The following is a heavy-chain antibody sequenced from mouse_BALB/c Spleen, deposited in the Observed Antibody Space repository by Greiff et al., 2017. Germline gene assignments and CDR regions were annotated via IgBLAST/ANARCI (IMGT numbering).Heavy chain of an antibody. CDR1: GYSITSGYY. V-gene: IGHV3-6*02. CDR2: ISYDGSN. D-gene: IGHD1-1*01. CDR3: ARRGYYYGSSHAMDY. Sequence: DVKLQESGPGLVKPSQSLSLTCPVTGYSITSGYYWNWIRQFPGNKLEWMGYISYDGSNNYNPSLKNRISITRDTSKNQFFLKLNSVTTEDTATYYCARRGYYYGSSHAMDYWGQGTSVTVSS. J-gene: IGHJ4*01.